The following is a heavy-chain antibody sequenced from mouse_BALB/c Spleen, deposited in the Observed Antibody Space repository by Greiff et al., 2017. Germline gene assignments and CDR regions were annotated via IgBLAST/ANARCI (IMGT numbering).Heavy chain of an antibody. V-gene: IGHV14-1*02. CDR2: IDPENGNT. CDR3: ARHYGSRGFFDY. CDR1: GFNIKDYY. J-gene: IGHJ2*01. Sequence: DVQLQESGAELVRPGALVKLSCKASGFNIKDYYMHWVKQRPEQGLEWIGWIDPENGNTIYDPKFQGKASITADTSSNTAYLQLSSLTSEDTAVYYCARHYGSRGFFDYWGQGTTLTVSS. D-gene: IGHD1-1*01.